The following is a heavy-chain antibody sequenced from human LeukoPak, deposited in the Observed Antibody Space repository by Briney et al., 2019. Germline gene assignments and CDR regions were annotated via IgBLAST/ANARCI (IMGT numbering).Heavy chain of an antibody. V-gene: IGHV1-69*06. D-gene: IGHD4-17*01. Sequence: GASVKVSCKASGGTFISYAISWVRQAPGQGLEWMGGIIPIFGTANYAQKFQGRVTITADKSTSTAYMELSSLRSEDTAVYYCARDRGYGDYLLFDYWGQGTLVTVSS. J-gene: IGHJ4*02. CDR1: GGTFISYA. CDR3: ARDRGYGDYLLFDY. CDR2: IIPIFGTA.